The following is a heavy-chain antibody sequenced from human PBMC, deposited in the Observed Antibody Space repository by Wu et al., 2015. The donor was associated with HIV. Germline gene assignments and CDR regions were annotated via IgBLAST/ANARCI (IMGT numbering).Heavy chain of an antibody. D-gene: IGHD6-19*01. CDR2: IHDNGRT. J-gene: IGHJ6*02. CDR1: GDTFDTFG. V-gene: IGHV1-18*01. Sequence: QLVQSGAELKKPGASVRVSCQTSGDTFDTFGITWVRQAPGQGLEWMGWIHDNGRTNYAQKVRGRVTMTTDTPTNTAYMELRSLRFDDTAVYYCVRDQQWPAEYYNYYGMDVWGQGTTVTVSS. CDR3: VRDQQWPAEYYNYYGMDV.